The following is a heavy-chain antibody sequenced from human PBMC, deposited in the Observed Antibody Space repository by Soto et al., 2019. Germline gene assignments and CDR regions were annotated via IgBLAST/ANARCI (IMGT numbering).Heavy chain of an antibody. CDR3: ARGHFYGSRTFLDY. J-gene: IGHJ4*02. Sequence: PGGSLRLSCAASGFTFSSHAMSWVRQAPGKGLEWVSTMSGSGDSTYYADSVKGRFTISRDNSKNTVYLQINSLTADDTAVYYYARGHFYGSRTFLDYWGQGTLVTVSS. CDR2: MSGSGDST. CDR1: GFTFSSHA. V-gene: IGHV3-23*01. D-gene: IGHD3-10*01.